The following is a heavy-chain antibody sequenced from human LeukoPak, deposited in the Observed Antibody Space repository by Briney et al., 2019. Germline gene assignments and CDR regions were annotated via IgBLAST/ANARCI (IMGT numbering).Heavy chain of an antibody. V-gene: IGHV3-53*01. Sequence: PGGSLRLSCAASAFTVSSNYMIWVRHAPGKGLEGGSVIYIGCSTYDADSVKGRFTISRDNPKNTLYLQMNSMRAEDTAVHYCARRGWMITSDMDVWGKGNTVTVSS. CDR3: ARRGWMITSDMDV. CDR2: IYIGCST. J-gene: IGHJ6*03. CDR1: AFTVSSNY. D-gene: IGHD3-16*01.